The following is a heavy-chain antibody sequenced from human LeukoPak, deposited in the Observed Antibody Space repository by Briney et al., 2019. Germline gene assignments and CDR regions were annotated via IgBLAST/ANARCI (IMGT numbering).Heavy chain of an antibody. CDR1: RGTFRSYA. Sequence: SVNVSCKASRGTFRSYAISWVRQAPGQGLEWMGGIIPIFGTANYAQKFQGSVTITADESTSTAYMELSSLRSEDTAVYYCASLDTAMVFGLDYWGQGTLVTVSS. J-gene: IGHJ4*02. D-gene: IGHD5-18*01. V-gene: IGHV1-69*13. CDR2: IIPIFGTA. CDR3: ASLDTAMVFGLDY.